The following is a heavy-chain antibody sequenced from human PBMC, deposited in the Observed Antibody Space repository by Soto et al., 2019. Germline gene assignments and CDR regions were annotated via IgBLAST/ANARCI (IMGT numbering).Heavy chain of an antibody. CDR2: ISYDGGNE. V-gene: IGHV3-30-3*01. CDR3: ARDRSGSHEIDDSLDI. J-gene: IGHJ3*02. Sequence: QVQLVESGGGVVQPGRSLRLSCAGSRFSFSTYAIHWVRQAPGKGLEWVAGISYDGGNEYYADSVKGRFTISRDNSKSTLYLKMNSLGPDDTAVYYCARDRSGSHEIDDSLDIWGRGTMVTVSS. D-gene: IGHD1-26*01. CDR1: RFSFSTYA.